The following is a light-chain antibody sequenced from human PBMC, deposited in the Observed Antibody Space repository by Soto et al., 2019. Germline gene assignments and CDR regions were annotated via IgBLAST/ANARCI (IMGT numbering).Light chain of an antibody. Sequence: DIQMTQSPSTLSASVGDRVTITCRASQSISSWLAWYQQKPGNAPKLLIYDASSLESGVPSRFSGSGSGTEFTLTISSLQPDDFATYYCQQYNSPWTFGQGTKVEIK. CDR2: DAS. V-gene: IGKV1-5*01. J-gene: IGKJ1*01. CDR3: QQYNSPWT. CDR1: QSISSW.